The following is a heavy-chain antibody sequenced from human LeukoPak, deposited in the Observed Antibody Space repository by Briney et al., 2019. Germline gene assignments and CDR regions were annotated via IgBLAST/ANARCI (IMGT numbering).Heavy chain of an antibody. CDR2: IYHSGST. V-gene: IGHV4-4*02. Sequence: PSGTLSLTCVVSGGSISTNNWWSWVRPPPGKGLEWIGEIYHSGSTNYNPSLKSRVTISVDKSKNQVSLRLSSVTAADTAVYYCARGGRYSEGFDPWGQGTLVTVSS. J-gene: IGHJ5*02. CDR1: GGSISTNNW. CDR3: ARGGRYSEGFDP. D-gene: IGHD5-12*01.